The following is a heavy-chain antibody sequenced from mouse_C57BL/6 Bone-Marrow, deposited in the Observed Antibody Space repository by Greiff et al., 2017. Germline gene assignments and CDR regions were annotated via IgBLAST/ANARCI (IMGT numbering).Heavy chain of an antibody. J-gene: IGHJ4*01. Sequence: EVKVVESGGGLVKPGGSLKLSCAASGFTFSDYGMHWVRQAPEKGLEWVAYISSGSSTIYYADTVKGRFTISRDSAKNTLFLQMTSLRSEDTAMYYCARKEVRHYYAMDYWGQGTSVTVSS. V-gene: IGHV5-17*01. CDR1: GFTFSDYG. CDR2: ISSGSSTI. D-gene: IGHD2-14*01. CDR3: ARKEVRHYYAMDY.